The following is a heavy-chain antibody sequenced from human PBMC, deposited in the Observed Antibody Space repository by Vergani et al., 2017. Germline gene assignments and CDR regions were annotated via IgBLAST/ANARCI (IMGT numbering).Heavy chain of an antibody. CDR3: ARRRYCSSTSCYFHWFDP. Sequence: QVQLQESGPGLVKPSQTLSLTCTVSGGSISSGDYYWSWIRQPPGKGLEWIGYIYYSGSTYYNPSLKSRVTISVDTSKNPLSLKLSSVTAADTAVYYCARRRYCSSTSCYFHWFDPWGQGTLVTVSS. CDR2: IYYSGST. D-gene: IGHD2-2*01. V-gene: IGHV4-30-4*01. J-gene: IGHJ5*02. CDR1: GGSISSGDYY.